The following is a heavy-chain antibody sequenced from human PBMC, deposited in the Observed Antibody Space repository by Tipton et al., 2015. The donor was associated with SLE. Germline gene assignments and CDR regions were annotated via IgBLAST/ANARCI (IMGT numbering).Heavy chain of an antibody. CDR2: MYTTGRT. Sequence: TLSLTCRVSGGSVSSYYWNWVRQSAEKGLEWIGHMYTTGRTDYNPSLKSRIIISAGSSKNQFSLRLSSVTAADTAVYYCARTLGFSYEYWGQGTLVTVSS. CDR3: ARTLGFSYEY. CDR1: GGSVSSYY. J-gene: IGHJ4*02. V-gene: IGHV4-4*07. D-gene: IGHD5-18*01.